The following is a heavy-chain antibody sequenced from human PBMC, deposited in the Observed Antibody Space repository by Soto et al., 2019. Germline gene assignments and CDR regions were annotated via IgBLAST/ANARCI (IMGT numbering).Heavy chain of an antibody. Sequence: GGSLRLSCAASGFTFSSYAMSWVRQAPGKGLEWVSAISGSGGSTYYADSVKGRFTISRDNSKNTLYLQMNSLRAEDTAVYYCAKGYHIAVARSYFDYCGQGTMVTVYS. CDR1: GFTFSSYA. V-gene: IGHV3-23*01. CDR2: ISGSGGST. D-gene: IGHD6-19*01. J-gene: IGHJ4*02. CDR3: AKGYHIAVARSYFDY.